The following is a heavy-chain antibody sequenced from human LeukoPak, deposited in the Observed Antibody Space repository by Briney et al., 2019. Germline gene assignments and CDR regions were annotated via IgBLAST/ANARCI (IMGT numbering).Heavy chain of an antibody. V-gene: IGHV1-69*04. CDR3: GRFRYCSGGSCPGKNWFDP. D-gene: IGHD2-15*01. Sequence: SVKVSCKASGGTFSSYAISWVRQAPGQGLEWMGRIIPILGIANYAQKFQGRVTITADKSTGTAYMELTSLRCEDTAVYYCGRFRYCSGGSCPGKNWFDPWGQGTLVTVSS. CDR1: GGTFSSYA. CDR2: IIPILGIA. J-gene: IGHJ5*02.